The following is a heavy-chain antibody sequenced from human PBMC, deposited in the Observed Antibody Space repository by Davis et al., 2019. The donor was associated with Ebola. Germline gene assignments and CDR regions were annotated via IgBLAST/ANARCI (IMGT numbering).Heavy chain of an antibody. Sequence: SETLSLTCAVYGGSFSGYYWSWIRQPPGKGLEWIGEINHSGSTNYNPSLKSRVTISVDTSKNQFSLKLSSVTAADTAVYYCARHSGWLADRQFDYWGQGTLVTVSS. CDR2: INHSGST. D-gene: IGHD6-19*01. CDR3: ARHSGWLADRQFDY. CDR1: GGSFSGYY. J-gene: IGHJ4*02. V-gene: IGHV4-34*01.